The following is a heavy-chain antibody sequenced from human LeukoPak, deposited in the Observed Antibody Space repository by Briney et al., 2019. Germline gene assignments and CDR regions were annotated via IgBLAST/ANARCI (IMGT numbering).Heavy chain of an antibody. Sequence: GGSLRLSCAASGFTFNNYAMHWVRQAPGKGLDWVSYISSSVSRIYYADSVKGRFTISRDNTKNSLYLQMNSLRAEDTAVYYCARDRAAAAPENWFDPWGQGTLVTVSS. CDR3: ARDRAAAAPENWFDP. V-gene: IGHV3-48*03. J-gene: IGHJ5*02. D-gene: IGHD6-13*01. CDR2: ISSSVSRI. CDR1: GFTFNNYA.